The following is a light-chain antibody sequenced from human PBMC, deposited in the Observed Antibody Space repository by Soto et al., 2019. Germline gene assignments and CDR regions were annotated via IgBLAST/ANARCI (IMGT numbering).Light chain of an antibody. J-gene: IGKJ1*01. CDR2: GAS. V-gene: IGKV3-15*01. CDR1: QSVSSR. CDR3: QQYNNWPGT. Sequence: EIVLTQSPATLSLSPGERATLSCGASQSVSSRLAWYQQKPGQAPRLLIYGASTRATGIPSRFSGRGSGTEFTLTISSLQSEDFAVYYCQQYNNWPGTFGRGTKVDI.